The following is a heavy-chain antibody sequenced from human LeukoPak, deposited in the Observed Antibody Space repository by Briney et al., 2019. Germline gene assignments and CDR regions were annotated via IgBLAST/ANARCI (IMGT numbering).Heavy chain of an antibody. D-gene: IGHD2-21*01. CDR3: ARVPPVLGFEQGVDY. Sequence: PSETLSLTCTVSGGSNSSSSYYWGWIRQPPGKGLEWIGSIYYSGSTYYNPSLKSRVTISVDTSKNQFSLKLSSVTAADTAVYYCARVPPVLGFEQGVDYWGQGTLVTVSS. CDR1: GGSNSSSSYY. V-gene: IGHV4-39*07. CDR2: IYYSGST. J-gene: IGHJ4*02.